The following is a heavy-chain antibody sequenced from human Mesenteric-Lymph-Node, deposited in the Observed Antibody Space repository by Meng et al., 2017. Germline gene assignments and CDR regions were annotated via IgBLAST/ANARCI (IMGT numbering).Heavy chain of an antibody. Sequence: GHSLLHPSDGLSPTCTVYGGSFNACYWPWIRQPPGRGLEWIGENNHRGAAKYNPSLQSRVTISVDTSKNQFSLKLSSLTAADTAVYYCARGGRTPGGSYPVDSTEEFDYWGQGTLVTVSS. J-gene: IGHJ4*02. CDR1: GGSFNACY. CDR3: ARGGRTPGGSYPVDSTEEFDY. V-gene: IGHV4-34*01. D-gene: IGHD3-3*01. CDR2: NNHRGAA.